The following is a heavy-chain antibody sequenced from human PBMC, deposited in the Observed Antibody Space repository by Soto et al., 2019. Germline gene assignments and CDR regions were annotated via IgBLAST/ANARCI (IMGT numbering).Heavy chain of an antibody. V-gene: IGHV3-23*01. D-gene: IGHD3-22*01. CDR1: GFTFRNYA. CDR2: ISGSGGST. CDR3: AKNQGAHDNRGYY. Sequence: EVQLLESGGGLVQPGGSLRLSCAASGFTFRNYAMSWVRRAPGKGLEWVSAISGSGGSTYYADSVKGRFTISRDNSNNTLYLQMNSLRAEDTAIDYCAKNQGAHDNRGYYWGQGTLVTVSS. J-gene: IGHJ4*02.